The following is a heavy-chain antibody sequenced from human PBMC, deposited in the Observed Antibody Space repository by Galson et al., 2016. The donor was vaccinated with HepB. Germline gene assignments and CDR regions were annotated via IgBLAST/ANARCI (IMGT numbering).Heavy chain of an antibody. J-gene: IGHJ2*01. V-gene: IGHV3-21*06. CDR1: GFTFSSYS. CDR2: IDRTSNYI. CDR3: ARVPFGGSGPRGWYFDL. D-gene: IGHD6-19*01. Sequence: SLRLSCAASGFTFSSYSMNWVRPAPGKGLEWVSSIDRTSNYIYYAASVKGRVTISRGNARNSLYLQMNGLRAEDTAVYYCARVPFGGSGPRGWYFDLWGRGTLVTVSS.